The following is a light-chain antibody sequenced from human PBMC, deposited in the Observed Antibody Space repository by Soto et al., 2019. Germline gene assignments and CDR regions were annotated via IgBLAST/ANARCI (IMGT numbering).Light chain of an antibody. CDR2: DAS. CDR3: QQYNSYRT. J-gene: IGKJ1*01. Sequence: DIQMTQSPSTLSASVGDRVTITCRASQSISSWVAWYQQKPGKAPKLLIYDASSLESGVPSRFSGSGSGTEFTLTISSLQPDDNATYYCQQYNSYRTFGQGTKVDIK. V-gene: IGKV1-5*01. CDR1: QSISSW.